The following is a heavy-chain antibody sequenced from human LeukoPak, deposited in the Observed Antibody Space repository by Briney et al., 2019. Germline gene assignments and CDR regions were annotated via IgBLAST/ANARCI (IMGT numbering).Heavy chain of an antibody. J-gene: IGHJ6*02. D-gene: IGHD3-3*01. V-gene: IGHV3-23*01. Sequence: GASLRLSCAASGFTFSSYAMSWVRQAPGKGLEWVSAISGSGGNTYYADSVKGRFTISRDNSKNTLYLQMNSLRAEDTAVYYCAKAHARNYDFWSGSDYYYGMDVWGQGTTVTVSS. CDR1: GFTFSSYA. CDR3: AKAHARNYDFWSGSDYYYGMDV. CDR2: ISGSGGNT.